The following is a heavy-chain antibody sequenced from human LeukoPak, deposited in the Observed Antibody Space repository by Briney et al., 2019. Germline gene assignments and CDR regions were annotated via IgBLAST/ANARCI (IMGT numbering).Heavy chain of an antibody. CDR1: GGSISSGGYS. J-gene: IGHJ5*02. Sequence: SETLSLTCAVSGGSISSGGYSWSWIRQPLGKGLEWIGYIYYSGSTYYNPSLKSRVTISVDTSKNQFSLKLSSVTAADTAVYYCARSHDPGYNWFDPWGQGTLVTASS. V-gene: IGHV4-30-4*07. CDR3: ARSHDPGYNWFDP. CDR2: IYYSGST.